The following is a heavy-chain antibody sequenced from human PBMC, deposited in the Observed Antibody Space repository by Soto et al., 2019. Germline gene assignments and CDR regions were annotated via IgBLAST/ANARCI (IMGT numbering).Heavy chain of an antibody. Sequence: EVQLLESGGGLVQPGGSLRLSCAASGFTFSGYAMSWVRQAPGKGLEWVSAISGSGGSTYYADSVKGRFTISRDNSKNTRYLQMNSLRAEDTAVYYCAKVGGGDYGDSIDYWGQGTLVTVSS. D-gene: IGHD4-17*01. CDR2: ISGSGGST. J-gene: IGHJ4*02. CDR1: GFTFSGYA. V-gene: IGHV3-23*01. CDR3: AKVGGGDYGDSIDY.